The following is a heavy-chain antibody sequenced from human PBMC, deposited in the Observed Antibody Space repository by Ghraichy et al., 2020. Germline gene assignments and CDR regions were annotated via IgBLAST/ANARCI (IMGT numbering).Heavy chain of an antibody. CDR3: ARGSLTGYYRTSYFDY. CDR2: INHSGST. Sequence: SQTLSLTCAVYGGSFSGYYWSWIRQPPGKGLEWIGEINHSGSTNYNPSLKSRVTISVDTSKNQFSLKLSSVTAADTAVYYCARGSLTGYYRTSYFDYWGQGTLVTVSS. J-gene: IGHJ4*02. D-gene: IGHD3-9*01. V-gene: IGHV4-34*01. CDR1: GGSFSGYY.